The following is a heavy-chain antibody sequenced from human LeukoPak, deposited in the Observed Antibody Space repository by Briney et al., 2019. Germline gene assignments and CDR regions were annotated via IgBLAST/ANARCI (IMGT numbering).Heavy chain of an antibody. V-gene: IGHV6-1*01. CDR3: ARKRLSADSFDI. J-gene: IGHJ3*02. D-gene: IGHD4/OR15-4a*01. CDR2: TYYRSKWYN. Sequence: QTLSLTFAFSGDSVSSNSTAWNWVRQSPSRGLEWLGRTYYRSKWYNDYTVSVKSRITFNPDTSKNQFSLHLDSVTPEDTAVYYCARKRLSADSFDIWGQGTMVTVSS. CDR1: GDSVSSNSTA.